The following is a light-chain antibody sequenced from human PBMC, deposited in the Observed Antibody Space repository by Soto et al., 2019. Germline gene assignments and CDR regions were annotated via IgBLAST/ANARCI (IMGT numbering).Light chain of an antibody. CDR3: QQYETFSGT. CDR1: QTISSW. CDR2: DAS. Sequence: DIQMTQSPSTLSGSVGDRVTITCRASQTISSWLAWYQQKPGEAPKLLIYDASALPRGVPSRFSGSGSGTKFSLTIASLPPDDVATYDCQQYETFSGTFGPGTRVEI. J-gene: IGKJ1*01. V-gene: IGKV1-5*01.